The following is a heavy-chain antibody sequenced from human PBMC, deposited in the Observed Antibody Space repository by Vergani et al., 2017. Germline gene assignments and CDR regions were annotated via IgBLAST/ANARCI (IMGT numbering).Heavy chain of an antibody. CDR1: GFTFNAYY. D-gene: IGHD1-1*01. CDR3: ARVETWAFGI. V-gene: IGHV3-11*01. Sequence: QEQLVESGGGLVKPGGSLRLSCEASGFTFNAYYMSWVRQAPGKGLECVSYISVSGTSIHYADSVKGRFTISRDNAKNSLSLQMHSLTAEDTAVYFCARVETWAFGIWGPGTVVTVSS. CDR2: ISVSGTSI. J-gene: IGHJ3*02.